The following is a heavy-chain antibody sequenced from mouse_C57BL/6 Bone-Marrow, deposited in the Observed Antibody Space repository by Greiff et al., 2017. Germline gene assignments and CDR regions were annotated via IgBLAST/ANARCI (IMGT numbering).Heavy chain of an antibody. V-gene: IGHV5-6*01. CDR3: ARGGLRYYFDY. Sequence: VQLKESGADLVKPGGSLKLSCAASGFTFSSYGMSWVRQTPDKRLEWVATISSGGSYTYYPDSVKGRFTVSRDNAKNTLYLQMSSQTSEDTAVYYWARGGLRYYFDYWGQGTTLTVSS. CDR1: GFTFSSYG. J-gene: IGHJ2*01. CDR2: ISSGGSYT.